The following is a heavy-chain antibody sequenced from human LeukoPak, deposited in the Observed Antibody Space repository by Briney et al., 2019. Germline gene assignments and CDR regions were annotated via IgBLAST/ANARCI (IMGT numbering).Heavy chain of an antibody. CDR1: GGSFSGYY. CDR2: INHSGST. V-gene: IGHV4-34*01. D-gene: IGHD2-2*01. J-gene: IGHJ5*02. CDR3: ARGLLGYCSSTSCGGCWFDP. Sequence: SETLSLTCAVYGGSFSGYYWSWIRQPPGKGLEWIGEINHSGSTNYNPSLKGRVTISVDTSKNQFSLKLSSVTAADTAVYYCARGLLGYCSSTSCGGCWFDPWGQGTLVTVSS.